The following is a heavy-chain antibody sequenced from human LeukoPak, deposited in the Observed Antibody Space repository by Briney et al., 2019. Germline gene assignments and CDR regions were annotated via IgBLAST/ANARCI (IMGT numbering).Heavy chain of an antibody. CDR3: ARGGSSYDMWFDF. CDR1: GGSVSSSSYY. D-gene: IGHD3-10*01. J-gene: IGHJ4*02. V-gene: IGHV4-39*07. Sequence: PPETLSLTCTVSGGSVSSSSYYWGWSRQPPGKGLEWIGNIYYSGSTYYNPSLKSRVTISVDTSKHQFSLKLSSVTAADTAVYYCARGGSSYDMWFDFWGQGTLVTVSS. CDR2: IYYSGST.